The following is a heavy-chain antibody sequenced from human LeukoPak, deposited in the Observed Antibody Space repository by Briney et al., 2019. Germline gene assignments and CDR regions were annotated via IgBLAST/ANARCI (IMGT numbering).Heavy chain of an antibody. J-gene: IGHJ4*02. V-gene: IGHV3-30*18. CDR3: AKAARGKGITTSGLDY. CDR1: GFTFSSYG. D-gene: IGHD3-3*01. Sequence: GGSLRLSCAASGFTFSSYGMHWVRQAPGKGLEWVAVISYDGSNKYYADSVKGRFTISRDNSKNTLYLQMNSLRAEDTAVYYCAKAARGKGITTSGLDYWGQGTLVTVSS. CDR2: ISYDGSNK.